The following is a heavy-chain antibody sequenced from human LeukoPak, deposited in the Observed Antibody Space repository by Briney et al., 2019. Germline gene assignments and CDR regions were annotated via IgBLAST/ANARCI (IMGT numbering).Heavy chain of an antibody. V-gene: IGHV1-2*02. CDR3: LNEHGG. D-gene: IGHD1-1*01. CDR2: ISPASGAT. J-gene: IGHJ4*02. Sequence: ASGKVPCKAAGYTFTGPYMHLVRQAPGQGCEWIGWISPASGATKYAQNFQGRVTLTTDTSITTAYMELSSLTSDDTASYYSLNEHGGWGQGTPVTVSS. CDR1: GYTFTGPY.